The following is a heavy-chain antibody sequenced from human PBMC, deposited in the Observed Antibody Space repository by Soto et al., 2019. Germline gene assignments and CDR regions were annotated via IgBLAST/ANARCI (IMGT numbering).Heavy chain of an antibody. Sequence: PGESLKISWQCSGYTFSHFWIGWVRQLPGKGLEWMGIIYPGDHETRYSPSFHGKVTISADKSINTAYLQWNSLEASDTAFYFCARSPRSSPYFDYWGQGALVTVSS. V-gene: IGHV5-51*01. CDR1: GYTFSHFW. CDR3: ARSPRSSPYFDY. CDR2: IYPGDHET. J-gene: IGHJ4*02. D-gene: IGHD6-13*01.